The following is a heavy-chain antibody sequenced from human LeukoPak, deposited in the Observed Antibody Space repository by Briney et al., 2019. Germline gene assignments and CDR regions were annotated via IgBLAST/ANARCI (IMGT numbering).Heavy chain of an antibody. D-gene: IGHD5-12*01. J-gene: IGHJ4*02. CDR1: GYTFTGYY. CDR3: ARGGGSGYDTDFHDY. CDR2: INPNSGGT. Sequence: GSSVKVSCKASGYTFTGYYMHWVRQAPGRGLEWMGWINPNSGGTNYAQKFQGRVTMTRDTSISTAYMELSRLRSDDTAVYYCARGGGSGYDTDFHDYWGQGTLVTVSS. V-gene: IGHV1-2*02.